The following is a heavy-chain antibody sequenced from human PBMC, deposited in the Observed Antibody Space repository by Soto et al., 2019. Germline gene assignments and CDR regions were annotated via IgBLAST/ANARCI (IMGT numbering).Heavy chain of an antibody. CDR1: GDSVSSNHAT. V-gene: IGHV6-1*01. CDR3: ARGDYCDNMVYYLDY. D-gene: IGHD2-21*01. CDR2: TYYRSKWYY. J-gene: IGHJ4*02. Sequence: QTLSLTCAISGDSVSSNHATWDWIRQSPSRGLEWLGRTYYRSKWYYDYALSVKSRITINPDTSNNQLSLKLNSVTAADTAVYYCARGDYCDNMVYYLDYWGQGTLVTVSS.